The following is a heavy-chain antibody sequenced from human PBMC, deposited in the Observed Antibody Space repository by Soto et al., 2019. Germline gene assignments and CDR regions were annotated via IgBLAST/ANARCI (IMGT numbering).Heavy chain of an antibody. CDR1: GYSFATSG. V-gene: IGHV1-18*01. J-gene: IGHJ4*02. CDR3: ASAGQYYDSSGYAD. D-gene: IGHD3-22*01. CDR2: ISAYNGHT. Sequence: QVKLVQSGTEVKKPGASMKVSCKASGYSFATSGISWVRQAPGQGLEWMGWISAYNGHTNYDQKLQDRIIMTTDTSTRTAYLELRSLRSDDTAVYYCASAGQYYDSSGYADWGQGTLDTVS.